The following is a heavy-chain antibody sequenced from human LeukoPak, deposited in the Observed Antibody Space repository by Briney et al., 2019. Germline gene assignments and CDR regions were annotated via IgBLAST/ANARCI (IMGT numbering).Heavy chain of an antibody. CDR3: ARSTWPDAFDI. D-gene: IGHD5-24*01. V-gene: IGHV3-48*03. J-gene: IGHJ3*02. CDR2: ISSSGSTI. Sequence: PGGSLRLSCAAPGFTFSSYEMNWVRQAPGKGLEWVSYISSSGSTIYYADSVKGRFTISRDNAKNSLYLQMNSLRAEDTAVYYCARSTWPDAFDIWGQGTMVTVSS. CDR1: GFTFSSYE.